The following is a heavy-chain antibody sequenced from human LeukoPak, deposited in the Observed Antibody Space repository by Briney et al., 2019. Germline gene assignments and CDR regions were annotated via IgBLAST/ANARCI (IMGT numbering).Heavy chain of an antibody. Sequence: PGGSLRLSCAASGFTFSTYAVSCVRQAPGKGLEWVSLISGSGGGTYYANSVKGRFTISRDNSTNTLYLQMDSLRTEDTAVYYCAKERATTTSFYYWGRGTLVTLSS. CDR3: AKERATTTSFYY. D-gene: IGHD1-26*01. CDR2: ISGSGGGT. J-gene: IGHJ4*02. V-gene: IGHV3-23*01. CDR1: GFTFSTYA.